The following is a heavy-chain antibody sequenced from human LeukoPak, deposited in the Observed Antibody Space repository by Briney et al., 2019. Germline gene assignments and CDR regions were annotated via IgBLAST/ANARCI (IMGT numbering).Heavy chain of an antibody. D-gene: IGHD6-13*01. V-gene: IGHV4-59*01. Sequence: SETLSLTCIVSGGSISSYYWSWIRQPPGKGLEWIGYIYYSGSTNYNPSLKSRVTISVDTSRNQFSLKLSSVTAADTAVYYCARYSSSSFDPWGQGTLVTVSS. CDR2: IYYSGST. CDR3: ARYSSSSFDP. J-gene: IGHJ5*02. CDR1: GGSISSYY.